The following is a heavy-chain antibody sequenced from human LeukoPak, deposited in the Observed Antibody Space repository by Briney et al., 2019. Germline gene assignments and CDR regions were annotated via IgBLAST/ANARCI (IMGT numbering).Heavy chain of an antibody. D-gene: IGHD2-2*02. J-gene: IGHJ4*02. V-gene: IGHV3-23*01. CDR2: IIGSGTGT. CDR1: GFTFSSYA. CDR3: AKPIRYFDY. Sequence: GGSPRLSCATSGFTFSSYAMSWVRQAPGKGLEWVSSIIGSGTGTYYADSVKGRFTISRDNAKDTLYLQMNSLRAEDTAIYYCAKPIRYFDYWGQGTLVTVSS.